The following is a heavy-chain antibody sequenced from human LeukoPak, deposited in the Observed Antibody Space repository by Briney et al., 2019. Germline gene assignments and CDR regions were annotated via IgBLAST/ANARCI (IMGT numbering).Heavy chain of an antibody. D-gene: IGHD3-3*01. J-gene: IGHJ4*02. CDR3: ARARRDSGYYKVDY. CDR1: GGSLSGSY. CDR2: INHSGSA. V-gene: IGHV4-34*01. Sequence: SETLSLTCAVYGGSLSGSYWSWIRQSPGKGLEWIGEINHSGSANYNPSLKSRVTLSIDKSKNQFSLNLNSVTAADTAVYYCARARRDSGYYKVDYWGQGTLVTVSS.